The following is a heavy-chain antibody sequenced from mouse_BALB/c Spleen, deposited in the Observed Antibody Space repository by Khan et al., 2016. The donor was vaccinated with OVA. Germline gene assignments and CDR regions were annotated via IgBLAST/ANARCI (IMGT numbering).Heavy chain of an antibody. D-gene: IGHD3-1*01. CDR2: TYPGGGYT. CDR3: ARRGAARATWDYFDY. CDR1: GYTFTNYW. Sequence: QVQLQQSGAELVRPGTSVKMSCKAAGYTFTNYWIGWVKQRPGHGLEWIGDTYPGGGYTNYNENFKGKVTLTADTSSSTAYMQLSGLTSEDSAIYYWARRGAARATWDYFDYWGQGTTLTVSS. V-gene: IGHV1-63*02. J-gene: IGHJ2*01.